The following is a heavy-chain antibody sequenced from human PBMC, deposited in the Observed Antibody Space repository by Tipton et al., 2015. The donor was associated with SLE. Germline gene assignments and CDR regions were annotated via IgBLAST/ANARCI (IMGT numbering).Heavy chain of an antibody. CDR2: FYYGEKT. V-gene: IGHV4-59*07. D-gene: IGHD3-3*01. Sequence: TLSLTCFVSDGSISGYYWTWIRQPPGKGLEWIGNFYYGEKTNYNPSLKSRVTILGDTSSNQISLTVRSVTAADTAVYFCARGTVFGVVWGQKPYYMDVWGKGTTVIVS. CDR3: ARGTVFGVVWGQKPYYMDV. J-gene: IGHJ6*03. CDR1: DGSISGYY.